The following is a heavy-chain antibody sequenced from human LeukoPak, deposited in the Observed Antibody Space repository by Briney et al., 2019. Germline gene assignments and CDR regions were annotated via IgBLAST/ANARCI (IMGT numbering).Heavy chain of an antibody. Sequence: GGSLRLSCAASGSTFSRYSMHWVRQAPGKGLVWVSRINSDGSRTSYADSVNGRFTISRDNAKNTLYLQVNSLRDEDTAVYYCARGGFDFWGQGTLVTVSS. CDR2: INSDGSRT. J-gene: IGHJ4*02. CDR1: GSTFSRYS. CDR3: ARGGFDF. V-gene: IGHV3-74*01.